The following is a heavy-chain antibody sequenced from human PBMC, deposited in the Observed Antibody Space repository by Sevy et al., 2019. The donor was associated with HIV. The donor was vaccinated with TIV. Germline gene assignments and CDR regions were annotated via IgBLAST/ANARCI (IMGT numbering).Heavy chain of an antibody. D-gene: IGHD3-9*01. CDR3: ARDPCDILTGYLPPYYYGMDV. CDR1: GFTFSDYY. J-gene: IGHJ6*02. Sequence: GGSLRLSCAASGFTFSDYYMSWIRQTPGKGLEWISYISSSGSTIYYADSVKGRFTISRDNAKNSLYLQMNSLRAEDTAVYYCARDPCDILTGYLPPYYYGMDVWGQGTTVTVSS. V-gene: IGHV3-11*01. CDR2: ISSSGSTI.